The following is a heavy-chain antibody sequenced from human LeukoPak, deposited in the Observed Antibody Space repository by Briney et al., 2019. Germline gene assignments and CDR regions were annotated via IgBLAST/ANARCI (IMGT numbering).Heavy chain of an antibody. CDR3: ARRSIAARPNKSNWFDP. V-gene: IGHV4-34*01. CDR1: GGSFSGYY. Sequence: SETLSLTCAVYGGSFSGYYWSWIRQPPGKGLEWIGEINHSGSTNYNPSLKSRVTISVDTSKNQFSLKLSSVTAADTAVYCCARRSIAARPNKSNWFDPWGQGTLVTVSS. D-gene: IGHD6-6*01. J-gene: IGHJ5*02. CDR2: INHSGST.